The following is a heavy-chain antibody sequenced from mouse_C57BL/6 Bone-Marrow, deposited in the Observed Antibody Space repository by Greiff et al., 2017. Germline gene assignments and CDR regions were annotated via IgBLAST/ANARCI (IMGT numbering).Heavy chain of an antibody. V-gene: IGHV1-19*01. CDR2: INPYNGGT. J-gene: IGHJ1*03. CDR3: GHYYGSSYGYWYFDV. CDR1: GYTFTDYY. D-gene: IGHD1-1*01. Sequence: VQLQQSGPVLVKPGASVKMSCKASGYTFTDYYMNWVKQSHGKSLEWIGVINPYNGGTSYNQKFKGKATLTVDKSSSTAYMELNSLTSEDSAVYYCGHYYGSSYGYWYFDVWGTGTTVTVSS.